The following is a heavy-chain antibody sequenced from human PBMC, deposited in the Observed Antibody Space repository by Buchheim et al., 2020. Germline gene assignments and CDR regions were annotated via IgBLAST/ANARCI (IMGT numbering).Heavy chain of an antibody. D-gene: IGHD3-22*01. CDR3: AKDSGYDSSVYYYYGMDV. V-gene: IGHV3-30*02. Sequence: QVQLVESGGGVVQPGRSLRLSCAASGFTFSSYGMHWVRQAPGKGLEWVAFIRYDGSNKYYADSVKGRFTISRDNSKNTLYLQMNSLRAEDTAVYYCAKDSGYDSSVYYYYGMDVWGQGTT. CDR2: IRYDGSNK. J-gene: IGHJ6*02. CDR1: GFTFSSYG.